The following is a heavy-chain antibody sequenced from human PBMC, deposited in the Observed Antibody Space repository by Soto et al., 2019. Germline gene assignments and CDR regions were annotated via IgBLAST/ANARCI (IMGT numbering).Heavy chain of an antibody. CDR2: IHHSGSI. CDR3: TRQGFGKLHGRVDV. D-gene: IGHD3-10*01. Sequence: QVQLQESGPGLVKPSETLSLTCSVSGGSITSHYCSWFRQPLGKGLEWIGYIHHSGSISYNPSLKSPVTMSVDTSKSQFSLTVSSVTAADTALYYCTRQGFGKLHGRVDVWGPGTTVTVSS. V-gene: IGHV4-59*08. CDR1: GGSITSHY. J-gene: IGHJ6*02.